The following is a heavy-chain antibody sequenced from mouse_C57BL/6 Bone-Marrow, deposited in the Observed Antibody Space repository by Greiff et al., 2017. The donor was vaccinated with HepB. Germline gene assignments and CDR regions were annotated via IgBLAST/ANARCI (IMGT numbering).Heavy chain of an antibody. CDR3: TTHLWVRQNCDY. CDR2: IDPENGDT. D-gene: IGHD2-14*01. V-gene: IGHV14-4*01. J-gene: IGHJ2*01. Sequence: EVKLMESGAELVRPGASVKLSCTASGFNIKDDYMHWVKQRPEQGLEWIGWIDPENGDTEYASKFQGKATITADTSSNTAYLQLSSLTSEDTAVYYCTTHLWVRQNCDYWGQGTTLTVSS. CDR1: GFNIKDDY.